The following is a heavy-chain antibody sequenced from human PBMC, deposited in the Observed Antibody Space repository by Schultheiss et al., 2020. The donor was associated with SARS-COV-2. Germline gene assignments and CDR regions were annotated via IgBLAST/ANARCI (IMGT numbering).Heavy chain of an antibody. CDR2: INPSGGST. CDR1: GGTFSSYA. D-gene: IGHD5-12*01. Sequence: ASVKVSCKASGGTFSSYAISWVRQAPGQGLEWMGIINPSGGSTSYAQKFQGRVTMTRDTSTSTVYMELSSLRSEDTAVYYCARGYAIDYWGQGTLVTVSS. V-gene: IGHV1-46*03. J-gene: IGHJ4*02. CDR3: ARGYAIDY.